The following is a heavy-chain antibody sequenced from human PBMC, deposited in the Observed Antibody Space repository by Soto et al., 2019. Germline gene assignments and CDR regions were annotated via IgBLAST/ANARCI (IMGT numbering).Heavy chain of an antibody. D-gene: IGHD3-22*01. CDR2: ISYDGSNK. Sequence: VQLVESGGGVVQPGRSLRLSCAASGFTFSSYAMHWVRQAPGKGLEWVAVISYDGSNKYYADSVKGRFTISRDNSKNTLYLQMNSLRAEDTAVYYCARDPPHYDSSGYPLDYWGQGTLVTVSS. CDR1: GFTFSSYA. CDR3: ARDPPHYDSSGYPLDY. V-gene: IGHV3-30-3*01. J-gene: IGHJ4*02.